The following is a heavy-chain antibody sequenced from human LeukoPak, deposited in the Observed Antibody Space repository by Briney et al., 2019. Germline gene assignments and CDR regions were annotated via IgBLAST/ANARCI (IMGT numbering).Heavy chain of an antibody. Sequence: SETLSLTCTVSGGSISGSSYYWGWVRQPPGKGSEWIGSIYSTGSTYSNLSLKSRVTISVDTSKNHISLRLRSVTAADTAVYFCARHEAWNRFDSWGQGTLVTVSS. V-gene: IGHV4-39*01. CDR1: GGSISGSSYY. D-gene: IGHD1-1*01. J-gene: IGHJ5*01. CDR3: ARHEAWNRFDS. CDR2: IYSTGST.